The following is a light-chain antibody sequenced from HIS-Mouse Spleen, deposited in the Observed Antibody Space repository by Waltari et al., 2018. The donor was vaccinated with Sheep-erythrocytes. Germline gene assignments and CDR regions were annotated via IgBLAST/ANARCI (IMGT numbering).Light chain of an antibody. V-gene: IGKV1-39*01. J-gene: IGKJ4*01. CDR1: QSISSY. Sequence: DIQMTQSPSSLSASVGDRVTITCRASQSISSYLNWYQQKPGKAPKLLIYAASSLQSGVPSRFSGSGSGTDFTLTISSLQPEDFATYSCQQSYSTPPLTFPGGTKVEIK. CDR3: QQSYSTPPLT. CDR2: AAS.